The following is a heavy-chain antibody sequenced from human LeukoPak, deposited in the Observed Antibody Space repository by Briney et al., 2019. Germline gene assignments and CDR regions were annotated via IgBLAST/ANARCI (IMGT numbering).Heavy chain of an antibody. V-gene: IGHV1-18*01. J-gene: IGHJ4*02. CDR1: GYRFTSYG. Sequence: ASVKVSCKTSGYRFTSYGISWVRQAPGQGLEWMGWISAHNGNTNYAQKLQGRVTMTTDASTSTASMELRSLRSDDTAVYYCARVVVVVPAAPETYYFEYWGQGTPVTVSS. D-gene: IGHD2-2*01. CDR2: ISAHNGNT. CDR3: ARVVVVVPAAPETYYFEY.